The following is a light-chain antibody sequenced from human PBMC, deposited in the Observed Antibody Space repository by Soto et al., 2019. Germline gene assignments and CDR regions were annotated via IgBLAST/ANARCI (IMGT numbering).Light chain of an antibody. CDR2: EDN. CDR1: SSNIGAGYE. J-gene: IGLJ1*01. V-gene: IGLV1-40*01. CDR3: QSSDSSLSGYV. Sequence: QSVLTQPPSVSEAPGQRVTISCTGSSSNIGAGYEAHWYQQLPGTAPKLLIYEDNNRPSGVPDRFSGSKSGTSASLAITGLQAEDEAAYYCQSSDSSLSGYVFGTGTKLTVL.